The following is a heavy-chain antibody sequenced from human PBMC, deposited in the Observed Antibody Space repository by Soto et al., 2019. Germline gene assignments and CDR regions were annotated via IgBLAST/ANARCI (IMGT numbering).Heavy chain of an antibody. J-gene: IGHJ4*02. CDR1: GASIGGGGFS. CDR2: TFYSGTT. Sequence: QLQLQESGSGLVKPSQTLSLTCAVSGASIGGGGFSWSWIRQPPGKGLQWIGYTFYSGTTYYNPSLQSRVTTSIDKSKNQFSLRLTSATAADTAAYFCARSTVAFPYYFDSWGQGILVSVSS. V-gene: IGHV4-30-2*01. CDR3: ARSTVAFPYYFDS. D-gene: IGHD4-17*01.